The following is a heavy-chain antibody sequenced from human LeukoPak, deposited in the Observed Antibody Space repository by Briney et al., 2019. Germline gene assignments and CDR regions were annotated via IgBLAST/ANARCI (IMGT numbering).Heavy chain of an antibody. CDR2: IYASGSA. CDR1: GSSISSYY. J-gene: IGHJ4*02. Sequence: SETLSLTCTVSGSSISSYYWSWIRQPARKGLEWIGRIYASGSANYNPSLKSRVTMSVDTSKNQFSLKLSSVTAADTAVYYCARGGDGYNYFDYWGQGTLVTVSS. V-gene: IGHV4-4*07. D-gene: IGHD5-24*01. CDR3: ARGGDGYNYFDY.